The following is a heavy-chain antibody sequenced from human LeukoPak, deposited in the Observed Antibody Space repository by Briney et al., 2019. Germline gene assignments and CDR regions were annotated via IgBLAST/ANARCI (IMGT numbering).Heavy chain of an antibody. J-gene: IGHJ3*02. CDR2: IYYSGST. V-gene: IGHV4-59*01. CDR1: GGSISSYY. D-gene: IGHD3-16*02. Sequence: PSETLSLTCTVSGGSISSYYWSWIRQPPGKGLEWIGYIYYSGSTNYNPSLKSRVTISVDTSKNQFSLKLSSVTAADTAVYYCARGTLYVWGSYRYGAFDIRGQGTMVTVSS. CDR3: ARGTLYVWGSYRYGAFDI.